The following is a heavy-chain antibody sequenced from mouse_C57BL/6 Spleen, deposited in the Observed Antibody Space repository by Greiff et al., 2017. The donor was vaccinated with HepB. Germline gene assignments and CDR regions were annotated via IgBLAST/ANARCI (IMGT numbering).Heavy chain of an antibody. D-gene: IGHD2-4*01. J-gene: IGHJ3*01. Sequence: VQLQQPGAELVKPGASVKLSCKASGYTFTSYWMHWVKQRPGQGLEWIGMIHPNSGSTNYNEKFKSKATLTVDKSSSTAYMQLSSLTSEDSAVYYCARRGNYDYGAWFAYWGQGTLVTVSA. CDR3: ARRGNYDYGAWFAY. CDR1: GYTFTSYW. V-gene: IGHV1-64*01. CDR2: IHPNSGST.